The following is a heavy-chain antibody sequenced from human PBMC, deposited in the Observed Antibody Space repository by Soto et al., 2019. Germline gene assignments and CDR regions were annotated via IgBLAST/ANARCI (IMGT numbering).Heavy chain of an antibody. D-gene: IGHD5-12*01. CDR2: IYPGDSDT. J-gene: IGHJ4*02. Sequence: GESLKISCQGSGYSFTSYWIGWVRQMPGKGLEWMGIIYPGDSDTRYSPSFQGQVTISADKSISTDYLQWSSLKASDTAMYYCARHQTGHGPVATIIDYWGEGILVTVSS. CDR3: ARHQTGHGPVATIIDY. V-gene: IGHV5-51*01. CDR1: GYSFTSYW.